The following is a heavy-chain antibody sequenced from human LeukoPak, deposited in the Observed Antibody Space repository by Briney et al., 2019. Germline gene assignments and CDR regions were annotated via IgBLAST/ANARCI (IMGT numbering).Heavy chain of an antibody. CDR3: ARGEESGRMDWFDP. D-gene: IGHD5-12*01. J-gene: IGHJ5*02. Sequence: SETLSLTCTVSGGSISCYYWSWIRQPPGKGLEWIGYIYYSGSTNYNPSLKSRVTISVDTSKNQFSLNLSSVTAADTAVYYCARGEESGRMDWFDPWGQGTLVTVSS. V-gene: IGHV4-59*01. CDR2: IYYSGST. CDR1: GGSISCYY.